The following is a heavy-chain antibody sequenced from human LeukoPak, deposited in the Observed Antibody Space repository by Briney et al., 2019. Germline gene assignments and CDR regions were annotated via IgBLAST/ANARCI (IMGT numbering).Heavy chain of an antibody. V-gene: IGHV4-39*01. D-gene: IGHD6-13*01. CDR2: IYYSGST. CDR1: GFTVSSTH. CDR3: ARLLYSIAAALDY. Sequence: GSLRLSCAASGFTVSSTHMVWVRQPPGKGLEWIGSIYYSGSTYYNPSLKSRVTISVDTSKNQFSLKLSSVTAADTAVYYCARLLYSIAAALDYWGQGTLVTVSS. J-gene: IGHJ4*02.